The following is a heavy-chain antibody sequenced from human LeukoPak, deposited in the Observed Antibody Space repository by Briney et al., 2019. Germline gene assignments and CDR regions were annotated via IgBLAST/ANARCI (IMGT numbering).Heavy chain of an antibody. Sequence: GGSLRLSCAASGFTFSSYIMNWVRQAPGKGLEWVSSISSSSSYIYYADSVKGRFTISRDNSKNSLYLQMNSLRAEDTAVYYCARDSRGRKDCSGGSCYPGYWGQGTLVTVSS. CDR1: GFTFSSYI. J-gene: IGHJ4*02. CDR3: ARDSRGRKDCSGGSCYPGY. V-gene: IGHV3-21*01. CDR2: ISSSSSYI. D-gene: IGHD2-15*01.